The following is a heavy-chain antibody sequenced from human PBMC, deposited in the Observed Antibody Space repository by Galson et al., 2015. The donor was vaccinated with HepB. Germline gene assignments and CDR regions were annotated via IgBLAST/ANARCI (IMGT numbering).Heavy chain of an antibody. V-gene: IGHV3-33*01. CDR1: GFTFSSYG. Sequence: SLRLSCAASGFTFSSYGMHWVRQAPGKGLEWAAVIWYDGSNKYYADSVKGRFTISRDNSKNTLYLQMNSLRAEDTAVYYCARDQTYYDYVWGSYRHGTFDYWGQGTLVTVSS. D-gene: IGHD3-16*02. J-gene: IGHJ4*02. CDR2: IWYDGSNK. CDR3: ARDQTYYDYVWGSYRHGTFDY.